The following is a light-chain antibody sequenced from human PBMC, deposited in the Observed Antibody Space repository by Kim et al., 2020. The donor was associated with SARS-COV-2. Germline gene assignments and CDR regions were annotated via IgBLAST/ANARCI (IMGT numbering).Light chain of an antibody. CDR1: QSISTY. CDR3: QRRFNWPPLT. J-gene: IGKJ4*01. V-gene: IGKV3-11*01. Sequence: SPGERATLSCRVNQSISTYLAGYQPKHGQAPRLLISDASHRATGVPARFSGSGSETDFPLTISSLEPEDFAVYYCQRRFNWPPLTFGGGTKVDIK. CDR2: DAS.